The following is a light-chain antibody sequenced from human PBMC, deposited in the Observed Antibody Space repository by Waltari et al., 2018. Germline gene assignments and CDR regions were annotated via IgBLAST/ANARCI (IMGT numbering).Light chain of an antibody. CDR1: SSNIGSNY. CDR2: NNK. CDR3: AAWDDSLSGLV. J-gene: IGLJ3*02. V-gene: IGLV1-47*02. Sequence: QSVLTQPPSASGTPGQKVTISCNGSSSNIGSNYVYWYQQFPGTAPKLLSLNNKQRPSGVPDRFSDSKSGTSASLAINGLRSEDEADYYCAAWDDSLSGLVLGGGTKVTVL.